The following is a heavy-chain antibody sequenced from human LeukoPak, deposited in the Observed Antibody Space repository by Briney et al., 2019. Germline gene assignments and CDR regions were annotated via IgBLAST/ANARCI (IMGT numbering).Heavy chain of an antibody. J-gene: IGHJ5*02. V-gene: IGHV1-69*04. CDR2: IIPILGIA. CDR1: GGTFSSYA. CDR3: ARAASPSIAASWFDP. Sequence: SVKVSCKASGGTFSSYAISWVRQAPGQGLEWMGRIIPILGIANYAQKFHGRVTITADKSTSTAYMELSSLRSEDTAVYYCARAASPSIAASWFDPWGQGTLVTVSS. D-gene: IGHD6-25*01.